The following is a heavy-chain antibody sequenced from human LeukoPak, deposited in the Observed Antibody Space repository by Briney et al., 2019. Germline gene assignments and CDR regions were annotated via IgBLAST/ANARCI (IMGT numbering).Heavy chain of an antibody. V-gene: IGHV3-30*18. D-gene: IGHD1-26*01. CDR1: GFTFSSYG. J-gene: IGHJ6*03. CDR3: AKPFIVGATGYYYYYMDV. Sequence: GGSLRLSCAASGFTFSSYGMHWVRQAPGKGLEWVAVISYDGSNKYYADSVKGRFTISRDNSKNTLYLQMNSLRVEDTAVYYCAKPFIVGATGYYYYYMDVWGKGTTATVAS. CDR2: ISYDGSNK.